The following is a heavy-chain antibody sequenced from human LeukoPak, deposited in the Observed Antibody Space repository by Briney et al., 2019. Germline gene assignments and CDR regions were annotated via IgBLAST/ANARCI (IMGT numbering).Heavy chain of an antibody. J-gene: IGHJ5*02. Sequence: PLGTLSLTCTVSGGSISSYYWSWIRQPPGKGLEWIGYIYYSGSTNYNPSLKSRVTISVDTSKNQFSLKLSSVTAADTAVYYCARDQVSGIAALQFDPWGQGTLVTVSS. CDR1: GGSISSYY. CDR2: IYYSGST. D-gene: IGHD6-13*01. V-gene: IGHV4-59*01. CDR3: ARDQVSGIAALQFDP.